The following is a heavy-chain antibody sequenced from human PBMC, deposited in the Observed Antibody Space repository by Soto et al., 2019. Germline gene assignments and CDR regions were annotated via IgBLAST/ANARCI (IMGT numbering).Heavy chain of an antibody. J-gene: IGHJ4*02. CDR2: INAGNGNT. Sequence: QVQLVQSGAEEKKPGASVKVSCKASGYTFTGYAMHWVRQAPGQRLEWMGWINAGNGNTKYSQKFQGRVTITRDKSASTAYVEPSSLRSEDTAVYYCARAVAVPAAFDYWGQGTLVTVSS. CDR3: ARAVAVPAAFDY. V-gene: IGHV1-3*05. CDR1: GYTFTGYA. D-gene: IGHD6-19*01.